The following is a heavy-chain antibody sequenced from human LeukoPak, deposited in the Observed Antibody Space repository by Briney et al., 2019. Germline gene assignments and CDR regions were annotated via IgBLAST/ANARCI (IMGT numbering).Heavy chain of an antibody. V-gene: IGHV3-23*01. Sequence: GGSLRLSCAASGFTFSSYAMSWVRQAPGKGLEWVSAISGSGGSTYYADSVKGRFAISRDNAKNSLYLQMNSLRAEDTAVYYCARDLNEEAGYYFDYWGQGTLVTVSS. CDR3: ARDLNEEAGYYFDY. CDR2: ISGSGGST. J-gene: IGHJ4*02. D-gene: IGHD6-19*01. CDR1: GFTFSSYA.